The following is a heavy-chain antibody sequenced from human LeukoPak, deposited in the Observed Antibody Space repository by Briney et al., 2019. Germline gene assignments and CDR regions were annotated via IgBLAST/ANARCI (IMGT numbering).Heavy chain of an antibody. J-gene: IGHJ4*01. CDR1: GASINNNF. D-gene: IGHD3-22*01. CDR3: ARHRDYYDT. CDR2: IYSSGSA. V-gene: IGHV4-59*08. Sequence: SETLSLTCTVSGASINNNFWTWIRQPPGKGLEWIGYIYSSGSANYNPALKSRVIISGDTSNNQISLNLTSVTAADTAVYFCARHRDYYDTWGHGTLVAVSS.